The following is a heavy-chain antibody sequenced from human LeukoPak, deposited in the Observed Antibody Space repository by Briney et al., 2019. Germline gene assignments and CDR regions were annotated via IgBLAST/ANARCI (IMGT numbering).Heavy chain of an antibody. J-gene: IGHJ6*03. Sequence: GGSLRLSCAASGFTFSSYWMHWVRQAPGKGLVWVSRINSDGSSTSYADSVKGRFTISRDNAKNTLYLQMNSLRAEDTAVYYFARVDGEAPDILTVYYTLYYYYYMDVWGKGTTVTVSS. CDR2: INSDGSST. D-gene: IGHD3-9*01. CDR1: GFTFSSYW. CDR3: ARVDGEAPDILTVYYTLYYYYYMDV. V-gene: IGHV3-74*01.